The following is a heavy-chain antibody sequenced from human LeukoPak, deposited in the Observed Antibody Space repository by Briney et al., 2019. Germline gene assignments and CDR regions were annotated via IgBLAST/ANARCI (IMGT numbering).Heavy chain of an antibody. CDR3: ARVSRYDSSGYFDY. Sequence: ASVKVSCKASGYTFTGYYMHWVRQAPGQGLEWMGWINPNSGGTNYAQKFQGRVTMTRDTSISTAYMELSGLRSDDTAVYYCARVSRYDSSGYFDYWGQGTLVTVSS. J-gene: IGHJ4*02. V-gene: IGHV1-2*02. CDR2: INPNSGGT. CDR1: GYTFTGYY. D-gene: IGHD3-22*01.